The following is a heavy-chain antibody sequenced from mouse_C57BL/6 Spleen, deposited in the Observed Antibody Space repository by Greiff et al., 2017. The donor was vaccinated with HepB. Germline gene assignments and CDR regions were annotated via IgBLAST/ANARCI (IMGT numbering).Heavy chain of an antibody. V-gene: IGHV5-16*01. CDR2: INYDGSST. Sequence: EVKLMESEGGLVQPGSSMKLSCTASGFTFSDYYMAWVRQVPEKGLEWVANINYDGSSTYYLDSLKSRFIISRDNAKNILYLQMSSLKSEDTATYYCARGDDYFDYWGQGTTLTVSS. CDR3: ARGDDYFDY. J-gene: IGHJ2*01. CDR1: GFTFSDYY.